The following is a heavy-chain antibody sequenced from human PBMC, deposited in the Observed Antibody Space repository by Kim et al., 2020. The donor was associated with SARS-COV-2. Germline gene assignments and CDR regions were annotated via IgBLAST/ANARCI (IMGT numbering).Heavy chain of an antibody. D-gene: IGHD6-13*01. J-gene: IGHJ5*02. Sequence: GGSLRLSCTASGFTFGDYAMSWVRQAPGKGLEWIGFIRSTAYGGTTEYAASVKGRFTISRDDSKNIAYLQMNSLKTEDTAVYFCTRDEAWAAGRGRWFDPWGQGTLVTVSS. V-gene: IGHV3-49*04. CDR1: GFTFGDYA. CDR3: TRDEAWAAGRGRWFDP. CDR2: IRSTAYGGTT.